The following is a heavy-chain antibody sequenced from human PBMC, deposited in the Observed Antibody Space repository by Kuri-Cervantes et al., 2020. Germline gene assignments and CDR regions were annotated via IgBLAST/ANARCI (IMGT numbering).Heavy chain of an antibody. CDR2: INHSGST. D-gene: IGHD1-1*01. J-gene: IGHJ3*01. Sequence: SETLSLTCAVHGGSFSDYYWILIRQSPGKGLEWIGEINHSGSTNYKLSLESRVTMSTDTSRNQFSLKLRSVTAADTALYYCARGRYNDYWRAFDFWGQGTMVTVSS. CDR3: ARGRYNDYWRAFDF. CDR1: GGSFSDYY. V-gene: IGHV4-34*01.